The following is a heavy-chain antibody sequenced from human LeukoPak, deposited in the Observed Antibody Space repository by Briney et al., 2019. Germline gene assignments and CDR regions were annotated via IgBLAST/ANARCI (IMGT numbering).Heavy chain of an antibody. J-gene: IGHJ5*02. D-gene: IGHD3-22*01. V-gene: IGHV3-21*01. CDR2: ISRSSTYT. Sequence: PGGSLRLSCVASGFTFSSYWMSWVRQAPGKGLEWVSSISRSSTYTHYTDSVKGRFTISRDNAKNSLSLQMNSLRAEDTAVYYCASDLYYYDSSGYHSWGQGTLVTVSS. CDR3: ASDLYYYDSSGYHS. CDR1: GFTFSSYW.